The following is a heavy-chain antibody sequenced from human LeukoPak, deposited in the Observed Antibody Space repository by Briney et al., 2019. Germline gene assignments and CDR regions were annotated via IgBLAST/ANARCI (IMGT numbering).Heavy chain of an antibody. CDR2: IYTSGST. D-gene: IGHD1-1*01. V-gene: IGHV4-4*07. J-gene: IGHJ4*02. CDR1: GGSISSYY. CDR3: ASVTERLGGTIDY. Sequence: PSETLSLTCTVSGGSISSYYWSWIRQPAGKGLEWIGRIYTSGSTSYNPSLKSRVTISVDKSRNQLSLKLTSVTAADTAVYYCASVTERLGGTIDYWGQGTLVTVSS.